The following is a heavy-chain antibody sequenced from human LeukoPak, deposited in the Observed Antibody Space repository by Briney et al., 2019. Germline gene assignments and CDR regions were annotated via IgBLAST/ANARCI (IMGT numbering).Heavy chain of an antibody. CDR2: IYSTGST. CDR1: GGSMSNYY. Sequence: PSETLSLTCTVSGGSMSNYYWSWIRQPAGKGLEWIGRIYSTGSTNYNPSLKSRVTMSVDMSKNQFSLKLSSVTAADTAVYYCTRVMTTVNVFDIWGQGTLVTVSS. CDR3: TRVMTTVNVFDI. D-gene: IGHD4-17*01. J-gene: IGHJ3*02. V-gene: IGHV4-4*07.